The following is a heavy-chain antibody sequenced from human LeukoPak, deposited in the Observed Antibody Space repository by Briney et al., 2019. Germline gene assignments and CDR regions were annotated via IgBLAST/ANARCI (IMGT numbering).Heavy chain of an antibody. J-gene: IGHJ4*02. CDR3: AREGWGSSFDY. Sequence: PSETLSLTCTVSGGSISSYYWSLIRQPPGKGLEWIGYIYYSGSTNYNPSLKSRVTISVDTSKNQFSLKLSSVTAADTAVYYCAREGWGSSFDYWGQGTLVTVSS. CDR2: IYYSGST. D-gene: IGHD7-27*01. CDR1: GGSISSYY. V-gene: IGHV4-59*01.